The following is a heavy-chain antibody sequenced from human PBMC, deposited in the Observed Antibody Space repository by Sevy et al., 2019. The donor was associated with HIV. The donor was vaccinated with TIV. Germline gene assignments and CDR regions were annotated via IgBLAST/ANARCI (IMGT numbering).Heavy chain of an antibody. J-gene: IGHJ2*01. CDR2: ISDGGTTI. Sequence: GGSLRLSCAASGFTFKDYYMNWIRQAPGKGLEWVSYISDGGTTIYYADSVNGRFTISRDNAKNPMYLQMNSLRAEDTAVYYCAREGDLRYFDFWGRGTLVTVSS. CDR3: AREGDLRYFDF. V-gene: IGHV3-11*01. D-gene: IGHD3-16*01. CDR1: GFTFKDYY.